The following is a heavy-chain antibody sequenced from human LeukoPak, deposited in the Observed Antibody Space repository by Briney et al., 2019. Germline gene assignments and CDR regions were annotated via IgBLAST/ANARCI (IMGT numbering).Heavy chain of an antibody. Sequence: GGSLRLSCAASGFTFSSYAMNWVRQAPGKGLEWVSSISSSSSYIYYADSVKGRFTISRDNAKNSLYLQMNSLRAEDTAVYYCASLSSSGLDYWGQGTLVTVSS. V-gene: IGHV3-21*01. CDR3: ASLSSSGLDY. CDR2: ISSSSSYI. D-gene: IGHD6-6*01. CDR1: GFTFSSYA. J-gene: IGHJ4*02.